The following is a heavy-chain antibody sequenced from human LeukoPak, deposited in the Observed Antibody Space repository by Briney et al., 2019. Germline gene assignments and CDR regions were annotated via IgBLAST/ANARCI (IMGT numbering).Heavy chain of an antibody. CDR2: IYTSGST. V-gene: IGHV4-61*02. CDR3: ARLTYYYGSGSYWRTNYYYYYMDV. CDR1: GGSISSGSYY. D-gene: IGHD3-10*01. J-gene: IGHJ6*03. Sequence: SETLSLTCTVSGGSISSGSYYWSWIRQPAGKGLEWIGRIYTSGSTNYNPSLKSRVTISVDTSKNQFSLKLSSVTAADTAVYYCARLTYYYGSGSYWRTNYYYYYMDVWGKGTTVTISS.